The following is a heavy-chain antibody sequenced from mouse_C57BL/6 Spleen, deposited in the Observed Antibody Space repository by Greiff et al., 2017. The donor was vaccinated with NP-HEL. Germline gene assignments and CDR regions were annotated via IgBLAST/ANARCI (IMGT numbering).Heavy chain of an antibody. J-gene: IGHJ1*03. CDR2: IDPSDSYT. CDR3: ARRGLYYYGSSDVYFDV. Sequence: QVQLQQPGAELVKPGASVKLSCKASGYTFTSYWMQWGKQRPGQGLEWIGEIDPSDSYTNYNQKFKGKATLTVDTSTSTAYMPLSSLPSEDSAVYYCARRGLYYYGSSDVYFDVWGTGTTVTVSS. V-gene: IGHV1-50*01. D-gene: IGHD1-1*01. CDR1: GYTFTSYW.